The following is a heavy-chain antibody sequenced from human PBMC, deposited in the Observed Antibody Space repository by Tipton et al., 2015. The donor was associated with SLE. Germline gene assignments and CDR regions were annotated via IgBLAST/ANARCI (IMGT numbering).Heavy chain of an antibody. CDR1: DASFSSINYF. CDR2: IYYTGIT. CDR3: ARAYDFGDLGGFDI. V-gene: IGHV4-39*07. Sequence: TLSLTCSVSDASFSSINYFWGWIRQTPGKGLEWIGTIYYTGITYYNPSLKSRVTISIDMSRRQFSLRLSSVTAADTAVYYCARAYDFGDLGGFDIWGQGTMVTVSS. J-gene: IGHJ3*02. D-gene: IGHD4-17*01.